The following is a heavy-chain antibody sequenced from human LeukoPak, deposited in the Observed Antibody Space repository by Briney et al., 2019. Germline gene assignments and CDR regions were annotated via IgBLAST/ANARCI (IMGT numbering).Heavy chain of an antibody. V-gene: IGHV3-73*01. D-gene: IGHD6-19*01. J-gene: IGHJ4*02. CDR3: TTYRSGHY. Sequence: GGSLRLSCAASGFTFSDSDIHWVRQASGKGLEWVGRITTRRSNYATAYTASVKGRFTISRHDSENTAYLQMNSLKTEDTALYYCTTYRSGHYWGQGTLVTVSS. CDR1: GFTFSDSD. CDR2: ITTRRSNYAT.